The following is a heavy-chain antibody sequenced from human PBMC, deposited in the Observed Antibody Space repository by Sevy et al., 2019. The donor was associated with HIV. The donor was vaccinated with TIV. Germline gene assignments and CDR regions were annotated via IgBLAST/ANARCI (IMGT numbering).Heavy chain of an antibody. Sequence: SETLSLTCTVSGGSISSRSYYWGWIRQPPGKGLEWIGSIYYSGSTYYNPSLKSRITIFVDTSKNLFSLKLTSVTAADTAVYYCARQSPIVGADGAFDIWGQGTKVTVSS. V-gene: IGHV4-39*01. J-gene: IGHJ3*02. D-gene: IGHD1-26*01. CDR2: IYYSGST. CDR1: GGSISSRSYY. CDR3: ARQSPIVGADGAFDI.